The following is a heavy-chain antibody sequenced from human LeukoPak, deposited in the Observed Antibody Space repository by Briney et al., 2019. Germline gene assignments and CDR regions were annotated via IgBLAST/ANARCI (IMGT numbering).Heavy chain of an antibody. V-gene: IGHV4-39*01. CDR1: GGSISSSSYY. D-gene: IGHD6-19*01. CDR2: IYYSGST. CDR3: ARSLYSSDFDY. Sequence: SETLSLTCTVPGGSISSSSYYWGWIRQPPGKGLEWIGSIYYSGSTYYNPSLKGRVTISVDTSKNQFSLKLSSVTAADTAVYYCARSLYSSDFDYWGQGTLVTVSS. J-gene: IGHJ4*02.